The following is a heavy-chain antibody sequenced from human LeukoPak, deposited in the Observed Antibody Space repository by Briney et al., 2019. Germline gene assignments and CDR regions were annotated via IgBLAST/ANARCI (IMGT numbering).Heavy chain of an antibody. CDR1: GVSFSGYY. CDR2: INHSGST. D-gene: IGHD2-2*02. Sequence: SESPSLTWAVYGVSFSGYYWRWMRQPPGKGLEWIGEINHSGSTNYNPSLKSRVTISVDTSKNQYSLRLSSVPAADTAVYYCASTRKRHCSSTSCYTPNYYGMDVWGQGTTVTVSS. J-gene: IGHJ6*02. CDR3: ASTRKRHCSSTSCYTPNYYGMDV. V-gene: IGHV4-34*01.